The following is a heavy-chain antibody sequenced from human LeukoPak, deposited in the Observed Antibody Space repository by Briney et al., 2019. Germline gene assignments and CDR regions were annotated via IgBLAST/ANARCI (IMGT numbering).Heavy chain of an antibody. J-gene: IGHJ6*01. CDR2: ISYDGSNK. V-gene: IGHV3-30*07. CDR3: TRAIAAAGTLGYYYYYGMGV. D-gene: IGHD6-13*01. Sequence: GRSLGLSCAASGFTFSSYAMHWVRQAPGKGLERVAVISYDGSNKYYADSVKGRFTISRDNSKNTLYLQMNSLKTEDTAVYYCTRAIAAAGTLGYYYYYGMGVWGQGTTVTVSS. CDR1: GFTFSSYA.